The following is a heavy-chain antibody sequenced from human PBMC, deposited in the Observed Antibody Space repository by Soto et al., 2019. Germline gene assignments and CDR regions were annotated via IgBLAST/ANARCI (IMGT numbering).Heavy chain of an antibody. CDR2: FYSSGNI. CDR3: ARMYSSGSGWFHP. Sequence: PSETLSLTCFVSGYSITAGGYYWSWIRHHPGKGLEWIGSFYSSGNIIYNPSLRSRVSISGDTSSNQFSMSLTSVTAADTARYYCARMYSSGSGWFHPWGQGTLVTVSS. J-gene: IGHJ5*02. V-gene: IGHV4-31*03. D-gene: IGHD6-19*01. CDR1: GYSITAGGYY.